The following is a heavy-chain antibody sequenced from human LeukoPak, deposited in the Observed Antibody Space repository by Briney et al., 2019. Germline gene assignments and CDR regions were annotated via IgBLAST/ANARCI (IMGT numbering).Heavy chain of an antibody. D-gene: IGHD1-26*01. V-gene: IGHV3-66*01. CDR2: IYAGGSI. CDR1: GFNVNSNY. Sequence: RTGGSLRLSCAASGFNVNSNYMNWVRQAPGKGLEWVSVIYAGGSIYYADPVKGRFTISRDNSKNTPYLQMSSLRAEDTAVYYCASAPANRLGSDYWGQGTLVTVSS. J-gene: IGHJ4*02. CDR3: ASAPANRLGSDY.